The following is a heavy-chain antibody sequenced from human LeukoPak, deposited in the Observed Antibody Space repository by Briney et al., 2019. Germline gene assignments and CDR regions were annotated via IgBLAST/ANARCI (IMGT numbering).Heavy chain of an antibody. CDR2: IYYSGST. Sequence: PSETLSLTCTVSSGSISSGGYYWSWIRQHPGKGLEWIGYIYYSGSTYYNPSLKSRLIISVDTSKDQFSLNLSSVTAADTAVYYCARTDGYYFDYWGQGTLVTVSA. CDR3: ARTDGYYFDY. CDR1: SGSISSGGYY. V-gene: IGHV4-31*03. D-gene: IGHD2-21*02. J-gene: IGHJ4*02.